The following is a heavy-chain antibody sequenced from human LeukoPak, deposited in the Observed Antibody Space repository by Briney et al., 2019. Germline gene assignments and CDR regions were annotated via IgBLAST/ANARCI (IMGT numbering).Heavy chain of an antibody. V-gene: IGHV3-7*01. D-gene: IGHD3-3*01. J-gene: IGHJ3*02. CDR1: GFPFSSYW. CDR2: IKQDGSEK. CDR3: ARSITIFGVVTIRQAFDI. Sequence: QPGGSLRLSCAASGFPFSSYWMSWVRQAPGKGLEWVANIKQDGSEKYYVDSVKGRFTISRDNAKNSLYLPMNSLRAEDTAVYYCARSITIFGVVTIRQAFDIWGQGTMVTVSS.